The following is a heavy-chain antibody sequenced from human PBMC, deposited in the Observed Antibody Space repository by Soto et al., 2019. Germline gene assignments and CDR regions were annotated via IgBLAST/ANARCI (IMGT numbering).Heavy chain of an antibody. CDR3: ASHMVRGVPFGH. Sequence: PSETLSLTCTVSGGSISSYYWSWIRQPPGKGLEWIGYIYFRGSTNYNPSLKSRVTISVDTSKNQFSLKLSSVTAADTAVYYCASHMVRGVPFGHWGQGTLVTVSS. CDR1: GGSISSYY. CDR2: IYFRGST. V-gene: IGHV4-59*08. D-gene: IGHD3-10*01. J-gene: IGHJ4*02.